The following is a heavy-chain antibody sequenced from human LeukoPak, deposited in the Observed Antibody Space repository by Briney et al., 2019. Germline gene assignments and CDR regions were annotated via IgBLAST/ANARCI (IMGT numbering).Heavy chain of an antibody. CDR2: ISSSSSYT. Sequence: GGSLRLSCAASGFTFSDYYMSWLRQAPGKGLEWVSYISSSSSYTNYADSVKGRFTISRDSAKNSLYLQMNSLRAEDTAVYYCARLHSSSWTFDYWGQGTLVTVSS. CDR1: GFTFSDYY. D-gene: IGHD6-13*01. CDR3: ARLHSSSWTFDY. J-gene: IGHJ4*02. V-gene: IGHV3-11*06.